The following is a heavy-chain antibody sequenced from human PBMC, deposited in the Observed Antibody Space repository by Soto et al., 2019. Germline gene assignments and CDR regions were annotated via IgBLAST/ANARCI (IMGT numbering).Heavy chain of an antibody. V-gene: IGHV3-23*01. CDR3: AAGSRSYYSNDY. J-gene: IGHJ4*02. D-gene: IGHD3-22*01. Sequence: GGSLRLSCAASGFTFSNFAMSWVRQAPGKGLDWVSTIRVSGGSTYYADSVRGRFTISRDNSKNTLYLQMSSLRAEDTAVYYCAAGSRSYYSNDYWGQGTLVTVSS. CDR2: IRVSGGST. CDR1: GFTFSNFA.